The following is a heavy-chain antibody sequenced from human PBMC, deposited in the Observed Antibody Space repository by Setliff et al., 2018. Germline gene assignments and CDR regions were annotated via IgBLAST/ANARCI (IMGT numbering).Heavy chain of an antibody. CDR1: GFTFNGYA. CDR3: GRDVFDFRTGQGGP. D-gene: IGHD3-3*01. Sequence: TGGSLRLSCAASGFTFNGYAMNWVRQVPGKGLEWVAVISSDGNIKFHAESVKGRFTISRDNSKNTQYLQMHSLRVEDTAVYYCGRDVFDFRTGQGGPWGQGTRVTVSS. J-gene: IGHJ5*02. CDR2: ISSDGNIK. V-gene: IGHV3-30-3*01.